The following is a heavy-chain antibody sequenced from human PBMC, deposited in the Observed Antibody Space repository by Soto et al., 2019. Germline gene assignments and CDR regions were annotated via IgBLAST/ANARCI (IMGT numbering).Heavy chain of an antibody. CDR2: IWYDGSNK. J-gene: IGHJ3*02. Sequence: HPGESLRLSCAASGFTFSSYGMHWVRQAPGKGLEWVAVIWYDGSNKYYADPVKGRFTISRDNSKNTLYLQMNSLRAEDTAVYYCAGDSGRNVVVPAPQLRLAFDIWGQGTMVTVSS. CDR3: AGDSGRNVVVPAPQLRLAFDI. V-gene: IGHV3-33*01. CDR1: GFTFSSYG. D-gene: IGHD2-2*01.